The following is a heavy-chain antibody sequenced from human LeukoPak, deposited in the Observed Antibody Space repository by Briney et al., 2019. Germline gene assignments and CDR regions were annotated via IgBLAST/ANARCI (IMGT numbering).Heavy chain of an antibody. CDR1: GGSFSDYY. D-gene: IGHD2-15*01. CDR3: ARRCRTKETRYFDY. Sequence: SETLSLTCAVYGGSFSDYYWNWIRQPPGKGLEWIGEINHRGSTNYNPSLKSRVTISVDTSKNQFSLKLSSVTAADTAVYYCARRCRTKETRYFDYWGQGTLVTVSS. CDR2: INHRGST. J-gene: IGHJ4*02. V-gene: IGHV4-34*01.